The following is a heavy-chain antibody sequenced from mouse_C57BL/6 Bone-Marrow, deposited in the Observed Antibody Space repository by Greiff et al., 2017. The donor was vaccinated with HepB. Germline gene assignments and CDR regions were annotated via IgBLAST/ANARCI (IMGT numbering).Heavy chain of an antibody. CDR2: INPSSGYT. D-gene: IGHD2-3*01. Sequence: QVQLKQSGAELAKPGASVKLSCKASGYNFNRYWMHWIGYINPSSGYTKYNQKFKDKATLTADKSSSTAYMQLSSLTYEDSAVYYCAREGIYEGYYGLYYFDYWGQGTTLTVAT. V-gene: IGHV1-7*01. CDR1: GYNFNRYW. J-gene: IGHJ2*01. CDR3: AREGIYEGYYGLYYFDY.